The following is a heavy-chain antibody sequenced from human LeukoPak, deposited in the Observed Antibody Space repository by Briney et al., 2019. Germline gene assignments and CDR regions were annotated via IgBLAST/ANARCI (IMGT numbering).Heavy chain of an antibody. CDR1: GFTFSSYG. J-gene: IGHJ4*02. CDR2: IRYDGTNK. Sequence: GGSLRLSCAGSGFTFSSYGMHWVRQAPGKGLEWVAFIRYDGTNKFYADSVKGRFTISRDISKNTLYLQVNSLRPEDTAVYYCARGGYGSGSYKPPYYFDYWGQGTLVTVSS. CDR3: ARGGYGSGSYKPPYYFDY. V-gene: IGHV3-30*02. D-gene: IGHD3-10*01.